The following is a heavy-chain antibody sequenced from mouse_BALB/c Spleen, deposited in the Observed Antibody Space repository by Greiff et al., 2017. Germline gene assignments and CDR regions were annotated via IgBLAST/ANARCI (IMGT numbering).Heavy chain of an antibody. CDR3: ARGGGYYPLFDY. J-gene: IGHJ2*01. CDR1: GFPFSCYG. CDR2: INSNGGST. D-gene: IGHD2-3*01. Sequence: EVKLVESGGGFVQPGGSLKLSCAASGFPFSCYGMSWVRQTPGKRLELVATINSNGGSTYYPDSVKGRFTMSRDNAKNTLYLQMSSLKSEDTAMYYCARGGGYYPLFDYWGQGTTLTVSS. V-gene: IGHV5-6-3*01.